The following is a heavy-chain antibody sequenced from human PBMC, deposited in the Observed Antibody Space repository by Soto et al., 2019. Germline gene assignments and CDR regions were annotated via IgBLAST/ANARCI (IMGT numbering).Heavy chain of an antibody. Sequence: GESLKISCKGSGYSFTSYWIGWVRQMPGKGLEWMGIIYPGDSDTRYSPSFQGQVTISADKSISTAYLQWSSLKASDTAMYYCARLSDYDFWSAIGGFDYWGQGTLVTVSS. D-gene: IGHD3-3*01. V-gene: IGHV5-51*01. CDR1: GYSFTSYW. CDR3: ARLSDYDFWSAIGGFDY. CDR2: IYPGDSDT. J-gene: IGHJ4*02.